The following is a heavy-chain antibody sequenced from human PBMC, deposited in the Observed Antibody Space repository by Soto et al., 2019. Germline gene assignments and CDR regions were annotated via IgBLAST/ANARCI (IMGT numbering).Heavy chain of an antibody. J-gene: IGHJ4*02. CDR1: GFTFSSYA. Sequence: QVQLVESGGGVVQPGRSLRLSCAASGFTFSSYAMHWVRQAPGKGLEWVAVISYDGSNKYYADSVKGRFTISRDNSKNTLYLQMNSPRAEDTAVYYCARETYSSGWTATFDYWGQGTLVTVSS. V-gene: IGHV3-30-3*01. D-gene: IGHD6-19*01. CDR2: ISYDGSNK. CDR3: ARETYSSGWTATFDY.